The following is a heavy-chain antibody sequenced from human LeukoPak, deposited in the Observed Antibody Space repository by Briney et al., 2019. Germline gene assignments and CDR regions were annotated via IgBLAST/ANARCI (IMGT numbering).Heavy chain of an antibody. D-gene: IGHD3-22*01. J-gene: IGHJ4*02. V-gene: IGHV3-33*01. CDR2: IWYDGSNK. CDR1: GFTFSSYG. Sequence: GGSLRLSCAASGFTFSSYGMHWVRQAPGKGLEWVAVIWYDGSNKYYADSVKGRFTISRDNSKNTLYLQMNSLRAEDTAVYYCARESYESSGYFGYWGQGTLVTVSS. CDR3: ARESYESSGYFGY.